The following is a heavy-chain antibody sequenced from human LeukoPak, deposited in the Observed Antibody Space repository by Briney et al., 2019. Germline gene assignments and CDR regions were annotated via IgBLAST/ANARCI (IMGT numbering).Heavy chain of an antibody. CDR2: ITASGTAM. V-gene: IGHV3-48*02. CDR3: ASSGSYRFDY. D-gene: IGHD1-26*01. CDR1: GFTFSSYS. Sequence: GGSLRLSCAASGFTFSSYSMIWVRQAPGKGLEWVSHITASGTAMFYADSVKGRFTISRDNAKNSLYLQMNSLRDEDTAVYYCASSGSYRFDYWGQGTLVTVSS. J-gene: IGHJ4*02.